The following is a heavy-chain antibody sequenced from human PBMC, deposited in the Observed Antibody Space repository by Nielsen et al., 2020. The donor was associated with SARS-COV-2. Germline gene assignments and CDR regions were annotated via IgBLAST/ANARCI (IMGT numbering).Heavy chain of an antibody. V-gene: IGHV3-30-3*01. Sequence: GGSLRLSCAASGFTFSTYAIHWVRQAPGKGLEWVAIISYDGSNKYYADSVKGRFTISRDNSKNTLYLQMNSLRAEDTAVYYCARVGYSYGVDYWGQGTLVTVSS. CDR1: GFTFSTYA. D-gene: IGHD5-18*01. CDR2: ISYDGSNK. CDR3: ARVGYSYGVDY. J-gene: IGHJ4*02.